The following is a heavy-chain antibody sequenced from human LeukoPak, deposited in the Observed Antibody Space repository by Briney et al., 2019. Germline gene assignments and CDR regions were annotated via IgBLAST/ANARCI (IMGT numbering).Heavy chain of an antibody. CDR1: GFTFSTYG. CDR2: MSDSGTNT. V-gene: IGHV3-23*01. CDR3: AKGGAVSSKSITMVRGTRRYYYYMDV. Sequence: AGGSLRLSCGASGFTFSTYGMTWVRQAPGKGLEWVSGMSDSGTNTYYADSVKGRFPISRDNSKNTLYLQMNSLRAEDTAVYYCAKGGAVSSKSITMVRGTRRYYYYMDVWGKGTTVTISS. D-gene: IGHD3-10*01. J-gene: IGHJ6*03.